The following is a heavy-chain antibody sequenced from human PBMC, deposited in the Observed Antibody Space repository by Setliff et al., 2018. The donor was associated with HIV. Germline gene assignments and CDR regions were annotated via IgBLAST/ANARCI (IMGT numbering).Heavy chain of an antibody. V-gene: IGHV4-59*11. CDR3: ARKQWVTSGYYEFFQQ. CDR2: IYYSGST. D-gene: IGHD3-22*01. CDR1: GGSISSHY. Sequence: KPSETLSLTCTVSGGSISSHYWSWIRQPPGKGLEWIGSIYYSGSTNYNPSLKSRVTISVDTSNNHFSLKLTSVTAADTAVYYCARKQWVTSGYYEFFQQWGQGTLVTVSS. J-gene: IGHJ1*01.